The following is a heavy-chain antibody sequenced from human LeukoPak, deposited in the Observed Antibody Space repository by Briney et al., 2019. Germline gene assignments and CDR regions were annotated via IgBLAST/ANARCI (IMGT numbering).Heavy chain of an antibody. CDR1: GFTFSSYS. J-gene: IGHJ4*02. Sequence: GGSLRLSCAASGFTFSSYSMNWVRQAPGKGLEWVSSISSSSSYIYYADSVKGRFTISRENAKNSLYLQMNSLRAKDTAVYYCARVLNYYGSGDLDYWGQGILVTVSS. CDR2: ISSSSSYI. V-gene: IGHV3-21*01. CDR3: ARVLNYYGSGDLDY. D-gene: IGHD3-10*01.